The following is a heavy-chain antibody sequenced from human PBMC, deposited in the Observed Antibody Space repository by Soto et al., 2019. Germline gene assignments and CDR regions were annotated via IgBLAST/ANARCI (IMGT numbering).Heavy chain of an antibody. J-gene: IGHJ4*02. CDR2: INHSGST. V-gene: IGHV4-34*01. Sequence: QVQLQQWGAGLLKSSETLSLTCAVYGGSFSGYYWSWIRQPPGKGLEWSGEINHSGSTNYNPSLKSRGTLPVDTAKTPFSVQLRSVTAAGTAVYYCARGKVGRGSYVSLEYWGQGTLVTVSS. CDR1: GGSFSGYY. CDR3: ARGKVGRGSYVSLEY. D-gene: IGHD3-10*01.